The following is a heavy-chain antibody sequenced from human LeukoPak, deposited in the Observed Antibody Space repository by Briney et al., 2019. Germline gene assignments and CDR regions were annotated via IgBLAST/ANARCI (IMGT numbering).Heavy chain of an antibody. Sequence: SETLSLTCTVSGGSISSYYWSWIRQPPGKGLEWIGEINHSGSTNYNPSLKSRVTISVDTSKNQFSLKLSSVTAADTAVYYCARVVARYCSGGSCYPYYYYYGMDVWGQGTTVTVSS. CDR3: ARVVARYCSGGSCYPYYYYYGMDV. D-gene: IGHD2-15*01. J-gene: IGHJ6*02. V-gene: IGHV4-34*01. CDR2: INHSGST. CDR1: GGSISSYY.